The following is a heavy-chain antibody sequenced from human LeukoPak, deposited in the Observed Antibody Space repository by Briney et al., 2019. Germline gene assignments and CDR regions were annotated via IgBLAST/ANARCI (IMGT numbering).Heavy chain of an antibody. D-gene: IGHD3-22*01. CDR2: IYSGVST. Sequence: GGSLRLSCAASGFTVSSNYMSWVRQAPGKGLEWVSVIYSGVSTYYADSVKGRFTISRDNYKNTLYLQMNSMRAEDAAVYYCARKSSGYYAVFDYWGQGTLVTVSS. CDR1: GFTVSSNY. V-gene: IGHV3-66*01. J-gene: IGHJ4*02. CDR3: ARKSSGYYAVFDY.